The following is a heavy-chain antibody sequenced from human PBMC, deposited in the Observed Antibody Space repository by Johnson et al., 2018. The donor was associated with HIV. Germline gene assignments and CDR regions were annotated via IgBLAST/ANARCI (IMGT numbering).Heavy chain of an antibody. Sequence: QVQLVESGGGLVKPGGSLRLSCAASGFTFSDYYMSWIRQAPGKGLEWVSYISSSGRIISYGDSVKGRFTISRDNAKNALYLQMHSLRAEDTAVYYCARGGWRGIATPDACDIWGQGTMVTVSS. CDR2: ISSSGRII. D-gene: IGHD6-13*01. J-gene: IGHJ3*02. V-gene: IGHV3-11*04. CDR1: GFTFSDYY. CDR3: ARGGWRGIATPDACDI.